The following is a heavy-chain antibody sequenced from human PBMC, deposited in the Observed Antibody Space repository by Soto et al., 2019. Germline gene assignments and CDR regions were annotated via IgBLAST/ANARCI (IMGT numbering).Heavy chain of an antibody. Sequence: GGSLRLSCAASGFTFSSYAMSWVRQAPGKGLEWVSSVSGSGGSTYYADSVKGRFTISRDNSKNTVYLQMNSLRAEDTAVYFCAKLPQYETLTGYLNYFDYWGPAILVTVSS. D-gene: IGHD3-9*01. J-gene: IGHJ4*02. CDR2: VSGSGGST. CDR3: AKLPQYETLTGYLNYFDY. V-gene: IGHV3-23*01. CDR1: GFTFSSYA.